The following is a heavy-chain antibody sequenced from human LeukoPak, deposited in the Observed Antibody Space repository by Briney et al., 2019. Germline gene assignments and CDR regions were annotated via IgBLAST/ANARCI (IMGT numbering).Heavy chain of an antibody. CDR3: AKEFTPESSGFDAFDI. CDR2: ISSGGGTI. D-gene: IGHD3-22*01. CDR1: GFTFSSYE. Sequence: GGSLRLSCAASGFTFSSYEMDWVRQAPGKGLGWVAYISSGGGTIYYADSVRGRFTISRDNAKNSLYLQMNSLRAEDTAVYYCAKEFTPESSGFDAFDIWGQGTMVTVSS. J-gene: IGHJ3*02. V-gene: IGHV3-48*03.